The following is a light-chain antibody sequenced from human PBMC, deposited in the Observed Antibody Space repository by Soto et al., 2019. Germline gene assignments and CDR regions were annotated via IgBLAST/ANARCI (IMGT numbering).Light chain of an antibody. Sequence: DIQMTQSPSSLSASVGDRVTITCRASKSIDTYLNWFQQKPGKAPALLIYGASSLHSGVPSRFSGSGSGTDFTLTISSLQPQDFATYYCQESYSVPFFSFGPGIKVDIK. J-gene: IGKJ3*01. CDR2: GAS. V-gene: IGKV1-39*01. CDR1: KSIDTY. CDR3: QESYSVPFFS.